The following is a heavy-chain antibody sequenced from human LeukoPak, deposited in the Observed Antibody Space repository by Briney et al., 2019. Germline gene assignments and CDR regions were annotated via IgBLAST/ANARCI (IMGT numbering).Heavy chain of an antibody. J-gene: IGHJ4*02. CDR3: ARDKLRYFDWLY. Sequence: GGSLRLSCAASGFTFSSYAMHWVRQAPGKGLEWVAVISYDGSNKYYADSVKGRSTISRDNSKNTLYLQMNSLRAEDTAVYYCARDKLRYFDWLYWGQGTLVTVSS. CDR1: GFTFSSYA. D-gene: IGHD3-9*01. CDR2: ISYDGSNK. V-gene: IGHV3-30-3*01.